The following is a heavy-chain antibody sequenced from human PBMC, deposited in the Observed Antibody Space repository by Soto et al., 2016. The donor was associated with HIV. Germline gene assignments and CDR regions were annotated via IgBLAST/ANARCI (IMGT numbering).Heavy chain of an antibody. J-gene: IGHJ4*02. CDR3: AKSGGILFGED. D-gene: IGHD3-10*01. CDR1: GYTFTGYY. CDR2: INPHSGVT. Sequence: QVQLVQSGAEVKKPGASVKVSCKTSGYTFTGYYMHWVRQAPGQGLEWMAWINPHSGVTNYAQNFQGRVTVTRDTSISTAYMELSSLTSDDTAVYYCAKSGGILFGEDWGQGTLVTVSS. V-gene: IGHV1-2*02.